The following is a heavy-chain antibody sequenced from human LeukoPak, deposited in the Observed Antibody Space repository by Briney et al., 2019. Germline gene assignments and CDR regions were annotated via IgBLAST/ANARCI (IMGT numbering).Heavy chain of an antibody. Sequence: EASVKVSCKASGYTFTDYYVHWVRQAPGQGLEWMGWINPNSGGTNYAQKFQGRVTMTRDTSTSTVYMELNSLTSDDTAVYYCAKDGFLLWRGAFDIWGQGAMVTVSS. CDR1: GYTFTDYY. CDR2: INPNSGGT. J-gene: IGHJ3*02. V-gene: IGHV1-2*02. CDR3: AKDGFLLWRGAFDI. D-gene: IGHD2-21*01.